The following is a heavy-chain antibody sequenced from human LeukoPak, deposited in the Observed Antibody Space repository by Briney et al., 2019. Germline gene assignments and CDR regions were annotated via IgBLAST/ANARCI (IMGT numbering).Heavy chain of an antibody. CDR3: TRLSDDSRGYYFNYVFDY. J-gene: IGHJ4*02. CDR1: GFTFSNAW. CDR2: IKRKTEGGTT. V-gene: IGHV3-15*01. D-gene: IGHD3-22*01. Sequence: GGSLRLSCAASGFTFSNAWMSWVGQAQGKGREWVGGIKRKTEGGTTDYAAPVKGRFTISRDDSKNTLYLQMNSLKTEDTAVYYCTRLSDDSRGYYFNYVFDYWGRGTLVTVSS.